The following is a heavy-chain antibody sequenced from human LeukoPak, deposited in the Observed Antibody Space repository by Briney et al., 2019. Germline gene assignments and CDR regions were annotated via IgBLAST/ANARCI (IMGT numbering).Heavy chain of an antibody. CDR2: IYHSGST. D-gene: IGHD3-22*01. CDR3: ARYLRSYYDSSGYYYFDY. J-gene: IGHJ4*02. CDR1: GYSISSGYY. Sequence: SETLSLTCAVSGYSISSGYYWGWLRQPPGKGLEWVGSIYHSGSTYYNPSLKSRVTISVDTSKHQFSLKLSSVTAADTAVYYCARYLRSYYDSSGYYYFDYWGQGTLVTVSS. V-gene: IGHV4-38-2*01.